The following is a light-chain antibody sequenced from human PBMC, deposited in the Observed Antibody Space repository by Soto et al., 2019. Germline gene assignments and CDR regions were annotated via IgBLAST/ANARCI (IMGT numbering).Light chain of an antibody. CDR2: EVT. J-gene: IGLJ2*01. V-gene: IGLV2-8*01. CDR3: SSYARRNNLL. Sequence: HSALTQPPSASGSPGQSVTISCTGTSSDIGDYDYVSWYQQHPGKAPKLIIYEVTKRPSGVPDRFSGSKSGNSASLTVSGLQAEDEGDYFCSSYARRNNLLFGGGTKVTVL. CDR1: SSDIGDYDY.